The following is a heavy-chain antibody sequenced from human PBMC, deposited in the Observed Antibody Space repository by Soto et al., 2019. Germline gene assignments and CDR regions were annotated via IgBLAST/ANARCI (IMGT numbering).Heavy chain of an antibody. CDR3: ARGGVYCSSTSCFSIDY. V-gene: IGHV4-59*01. D-gene: IGHD2-2*01. Sequence: SETLSLTCTVSGGSISSYYWSWIRQPPGKGLEWIGYIYYSGSTNYNPSLKSRVTISVDTSKNQFSLKLSSVTAADTAVYYCARGGVYCSSTSCFSIDYWGQGTLVTVS. J-gene: IGHJ4*02. CDR2: IYYSGST. CDR1: GGSISSYY.